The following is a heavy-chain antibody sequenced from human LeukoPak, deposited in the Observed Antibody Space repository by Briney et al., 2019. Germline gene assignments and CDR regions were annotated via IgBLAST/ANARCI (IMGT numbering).Heavy chain of an antibody. CDR3: ARQMSGVLRYLIFDY. Sequence: SETLSLTCTVSGGSVSSSGFYGGWIRQPPGKGLEWIGSFSYSGSTYYNPSLKSRVTISVGTSNNQFSLKLSSVTAADTAVYYCARQMSGVLRYLIFDYWGQGTLVTVSS. D-gene: IGHD3-9*01. V-gene: IGHV4-39*01. CDR1: GGSVSSSGFY. CDR2: FSYSGST. J-gene: IGHJ4*02.